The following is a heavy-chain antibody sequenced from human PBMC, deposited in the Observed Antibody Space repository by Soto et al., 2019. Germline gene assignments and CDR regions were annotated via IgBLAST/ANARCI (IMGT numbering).Heavy chain of an antibody. CDR3: ARGYRYCSGGSCYVGHYYYYMDV. V-gene: IGHV3-48*01. J-gene: IGHJ6*03. CDR2: ISSSSSTI. Sequence: GGSLRLSCAASGFTFSSYSMNWVRQAPGKGLEWVSYISSSSSTIYYADSVKGRFTISRDNAKNSLYLQMNSLRAEDTAVYYCARGYRYCSGGSCYVGHYYYYMDVWGKGTTVTVSS. CDR1: GFTFSSYS. D-gene: IGHD2-15*01.